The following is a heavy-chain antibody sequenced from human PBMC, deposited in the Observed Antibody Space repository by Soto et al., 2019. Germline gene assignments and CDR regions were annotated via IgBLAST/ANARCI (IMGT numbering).Heavy chain of an antibody. CDR3: ATPNYIFRSGYQSKAGYFYPMDV. CDR1: GGSITSSTYY. D-gene: IGHD3-3*01. CDR2: IYYSGIT. V-gene: IGHV4-39*01. Sequence: QLQLQESGPGLVKPSETLSLTCTVSGGSITSSTYYWGWIRQPPGKGLEWIGNIYYSGITYYNSSLKSRVTISVDTSKNQFSLKLTSVTAADTAAYFCATPNYIFRSGYQSKAGYFYPMDVW. J-gene: IGHJ6*01.